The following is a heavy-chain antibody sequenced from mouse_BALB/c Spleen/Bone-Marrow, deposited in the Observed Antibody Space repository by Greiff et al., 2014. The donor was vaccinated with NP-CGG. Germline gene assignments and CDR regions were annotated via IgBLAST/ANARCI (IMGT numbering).Heavy chain of an antibody. D-gene: IGHD2-2*01. CDR3: ARKGYTGYFDV. CDR2: IWSGGGT. Sequence: VKLMESGPGLVKPSQSLSITCTVSGFSLTTYGLHWVRQSPGKGLEWLGVIWSGGGTDYNAAFISRLIITKDNSKSQVLFKMNSLQTNDTAMYYCARKGYTGYFDVWGAGTTVTVSS. CDR1: GFSLTTYG. V-gene: IGHV2-2*02. J-gene: IGHJ1*01.